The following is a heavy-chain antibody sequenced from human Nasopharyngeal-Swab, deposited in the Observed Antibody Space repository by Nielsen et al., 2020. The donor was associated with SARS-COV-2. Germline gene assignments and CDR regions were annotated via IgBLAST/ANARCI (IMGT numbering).Heavy chain of an antibody. Sequence: WARQAPGQGLGWMGIINPSGGSTSYAQKFQGRVTMTRDTSTSTVYMELSSLRSEDTAVYYCARDRVLIAVAGTIPVYYYYYGMDVWGQGTTVTVSS. J-gene: IGHJ6*02. CDR3: ARDRVLIAVAGTIPVYYYYYGMDV. D-gene: IGHD6-19*01. CDR2: INPSGGST. V-gene: IGHV1-46*01.